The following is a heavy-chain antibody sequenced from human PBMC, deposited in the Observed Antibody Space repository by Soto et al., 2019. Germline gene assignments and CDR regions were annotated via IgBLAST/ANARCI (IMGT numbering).Heavy chain of an antibody. CDR2: ISGSGGST. CDR1: GFTFSSYA. J-gene: IGHJ4*02. Sequence: VGSLRLSCAASGFTFSSYAMSWVRQAPGKGLEWVSAISGSGGSTYYADSVKGRFTISRDNSKNTLYLQMNSPRAEDTAVYYCAKELDGSGWSDYWGQGTLVTVSS. V-gene: IGHV3-23*01. D-gene: IGHD6-19*01. CDR3: AKELDGSGWSDY.